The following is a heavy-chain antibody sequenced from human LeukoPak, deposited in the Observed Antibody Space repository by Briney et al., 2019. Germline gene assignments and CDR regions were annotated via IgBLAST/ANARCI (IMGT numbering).Heavy chain of an antibody. D-gene: IGHD4-23*01. CDR2: ISGGGGGT. Sequence: GGSLRLSCAASRFTFSSYAMSWVSQAQGKGLEWVSTISGGGGGTYYADSVKGRFTISRDNSKNTLYLQMNSLRAEDTAVYYCAKRPNYGGNSGSYFDYWGQGTLVTVSS. J-gene: IGHJ4*02. V-gene: IGHV3-23*01. CDR3: AKRPNYGGNSGSYFDY. CDR1: RFTFSSYA.